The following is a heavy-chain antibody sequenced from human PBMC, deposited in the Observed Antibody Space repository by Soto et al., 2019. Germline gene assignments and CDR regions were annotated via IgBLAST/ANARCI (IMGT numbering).Heavy chain of an antibody. CDR3: ARELDTAMVTRAYYYYYYGMDV. Sequence: ASVKVSCKASGYTFTSYAMNWVRQAPGQGLEWMGWINTNTGNPTYAQGFTGRFVFSLDTSVSTAYLQICSLKAEDTAVYYCARELDTAMVTRAYYYYYYGMDVWGQGTPVTVSS. CDR2: INTNTGNP. D-gene: IGHD5-18*01. J-gene: IGHJ6*02. CDR1: GYTFTSYA. V-gene: IGHV7-4-1*01.